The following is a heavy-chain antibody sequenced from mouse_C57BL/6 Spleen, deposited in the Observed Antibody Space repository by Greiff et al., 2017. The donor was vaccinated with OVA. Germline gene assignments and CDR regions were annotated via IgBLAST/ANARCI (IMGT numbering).Heavy chain of an antibody. J-gene: IGHJ3*01. CDR1: GFSLSTSGMG. Sequence: QVTLKESGPGILQSSQTLSLTCSFSGFSLSTSGMGVGWIRQPSGKGLEWLAHIYWDDDKRYNPSLKRRLTISKDTSRNQVFLKITSVDTADTATYYCAPYYDYDQAWFAYWGQGTLVTVSA. CDR3: APYYDYDQAWFAY. CDR2: IYWDDDK. V-gene: IGHV8-12*01. D-gene: IGHD2-4*01.